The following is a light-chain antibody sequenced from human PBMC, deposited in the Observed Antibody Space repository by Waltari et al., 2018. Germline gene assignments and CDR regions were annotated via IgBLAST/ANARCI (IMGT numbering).Light chain of an antibody. J-gene: IGLJ3*02. CDR3: CSYAGSAIWV. Sequence: QSALTQPASVSGSPGQSITISCTGTSSDVGSYNLVSWYQQHPGKAPKLMIYEDNKRPSGVSNRFSGSKSGNTAFLTISVLQAEDEADYYCCSYAGSAIWVFGGGTKLTVL. V-gene: IGLV2-23*01. CDR1: SSDVGSYNL. CDR2: EDN.